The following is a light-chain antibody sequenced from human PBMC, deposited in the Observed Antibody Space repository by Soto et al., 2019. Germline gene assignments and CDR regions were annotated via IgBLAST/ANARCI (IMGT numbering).Light chain of an antibody. J-gene: IGLJ2*01. V-gene: IGLV1-44*01. CDR3: AAWDDSLIGV. CDR1: SSNIGSNT. Sequence: HSVVTQPPSASGTPGQRVTISCSGSSSNIGSNTVNWYQQLPGTAPKLLIYSNNQRPSGVPDRFSGSKSGTSASLAISGLQSEDEADYYCAAWDDSLIGVFGGGTKVTVL. CDR2: SNN.